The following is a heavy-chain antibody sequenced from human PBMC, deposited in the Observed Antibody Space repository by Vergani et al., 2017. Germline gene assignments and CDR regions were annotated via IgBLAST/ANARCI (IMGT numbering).Heavy chain of an antibody. CDR2: ISYDGSNK. CDR3: ARQRWELLSWFDP. V-gene: IGHV3-30*03. D-gene: IGHD1-26*01. J-gene: IGHJ5*02. Sequence: QVQLVESGGGVVQPGRSLRLSCAASGFTFSSYGMHWVRQAPGKGLEWVAVISYDGSNKYYADSVKGRFTISRDNSKNTLYLQMNSLRAEDTAVYYCARQRWELLSWFDPWGQGTLVTVSS. CDR1: GFTFSSYG.